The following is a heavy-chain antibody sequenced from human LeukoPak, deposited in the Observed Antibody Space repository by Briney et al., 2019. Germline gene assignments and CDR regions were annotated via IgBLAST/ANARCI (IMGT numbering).Heavy chain of an antibody. V-gene: IGHV3-66*01. CDR3: ARRYNWGYFDY. CDR1: GFTVSSNY. D-gene: IGHD7-27*01. Sequence: GGSLRLSCAASGFTVSSNYMSWVRQAPGKGLEWVSVIYSGGSTYYADSVKGRFTISRDNSKNTLYLRMNSLRAEDTAVYYCARRYNWGYFDYWGQGTLVTVSS. J-gene: IGHJ4*02. CDR2: IYSGGST.